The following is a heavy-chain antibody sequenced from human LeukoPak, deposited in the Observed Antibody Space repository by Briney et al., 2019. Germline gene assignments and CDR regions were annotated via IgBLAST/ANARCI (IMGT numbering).Heavy chain of an antibody. CDR2: ISSSSSTI. J-gene: IGHJ4*02. CDR1: GFTFSSYS. V-gene: IGHV3-48*04. CDR3: ARSYSSGWYDY. Sequence: GGSLRLSCAASGFTFSSYSMNWVRKAPGKGLEGVSYISSSSSTIYYADSVKGRFTISRDNAKNSLYLQMNSLRAEDTAVYYCARSYSSGWYDYWGQGTLVTVSS. D-gene: IGHD6-19*01.